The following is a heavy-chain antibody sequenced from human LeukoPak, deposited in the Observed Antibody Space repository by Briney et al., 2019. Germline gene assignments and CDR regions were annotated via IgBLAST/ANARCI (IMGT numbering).Heavy chain of an antibody. J-gene: IGHJ4*02. V-gene: IGHV3-23*01. CDR2: ISASGGST. CDR3: TKKERGFGDSVSDY. Sequence: GGSLRLSCAASGYTFSSYAMSWVRQVPGKGLEWISVISASGGSTYYADSVKGRFTISRDNSKNTLYLQMNSLRAEDTAIYYCTKKERGFGDSVSDYWGQGTLVTVSS. D-gene: IGHD4-17*01. CDR1: GYTFSSYA.